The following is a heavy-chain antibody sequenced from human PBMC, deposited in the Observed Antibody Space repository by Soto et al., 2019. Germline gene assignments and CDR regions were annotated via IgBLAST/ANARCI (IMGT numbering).Heavy chain of an antibody. J-gene: IGHJ4*02. CDR3: ARGRDYYDSSGFSWPYYFDY. Sequence: SETLSLTCTVSGGSISSGDYYWSWIRQPPGKGLEWIGYIYYSGSTYYNPSLKSRVTISVDTSKNQFSLKLSSVTAADTAVYYCARGRDYYDSSGFSWPYYFDYWGQGTLVTVSS. CDR1: GGSISSGDYY. V-gene: IGHV4-30-4*01. D-gene: IGHD3-22*01. CDR2: IYYSGST.